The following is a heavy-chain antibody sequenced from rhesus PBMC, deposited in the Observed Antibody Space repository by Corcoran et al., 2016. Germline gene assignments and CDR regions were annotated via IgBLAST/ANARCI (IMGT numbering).Heavy chain of an antibody. Sequence: QVQLQESGPGLVKPSDALSLTCAVSCGSFSSSWCSWLRQPPGKGLAWIGAINGKSGSTNYNPSLKSRVTISKEASKNQFSLKLSSVTAADTAVYYCARGGRYNGYFYWGQGVLVTVSS. D-gene: IGHD5-24*01. J-gene: IGHJ4*01. CDR1: CGSFSSSW. V-gene: IGHV4-80*01. CDR3: ARGGRYNGYFY. CDR2: INGKSGST.